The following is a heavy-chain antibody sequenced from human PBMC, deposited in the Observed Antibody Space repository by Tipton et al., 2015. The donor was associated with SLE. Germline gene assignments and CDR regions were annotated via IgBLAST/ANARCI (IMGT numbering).Heavy chain of an antibody. CDR3: ARRPWGGFDY. J-gene: IGHJ4*02. Sequence: TLSLTCSVSGVSINGGGYYWSWIRQHPGKGLEWIGYMYHSGSTKYNPSLKSRVTISLDTSKNQVSLKLSSVTAADTAVYYCARRPWGGFDYWGQGTLVTVSS. V-gene: IGHV4-31*03. CDR1: GVSINGGGYY. CDR2: MYHSGST. D-gene: IGHD3-10*01.